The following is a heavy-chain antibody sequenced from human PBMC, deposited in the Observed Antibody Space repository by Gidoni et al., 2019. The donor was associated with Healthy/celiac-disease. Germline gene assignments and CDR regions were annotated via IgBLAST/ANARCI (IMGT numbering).Heavy chain of an antibody. D-gene: IGHD3-22*01. Sequence: LEWLALIYWNDDKRYSPSLKSRLTITKDTSKNQVVLTMTNMDPVDTATYYCAHTYYYDSSGYGAFDIWGQGTMVTVSS. V-gene: IGHV2-5*01. CDR2: IYWNDDK. J-gene: IGHJ3*02. CDR3: AHTYYYDSSGYGAFDI.